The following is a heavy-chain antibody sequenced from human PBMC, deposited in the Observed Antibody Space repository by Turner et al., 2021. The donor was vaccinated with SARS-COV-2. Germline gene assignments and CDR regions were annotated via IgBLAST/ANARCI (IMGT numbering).Heavy chain of an antibody. CDR1: GFTFSSYW. D-gene: IGHD2-15*01. J-gene: IGHJ6*02. V-gene: IGHV3-7*03. CDR3: AREESGSFGAYGMDV. Sequence: EVPLVESGGGWVQPGGSLRLSGAASGFTFSSYWMNWVRQAPGKGLEWVANIKQDGSERDYVDSVKGRFTISRDNAKNSLYLQMNSLRAEDTAVYFCAREESGSFGAYGMDVWGQGTTVTVSS. CDR2: IKQDGSER.